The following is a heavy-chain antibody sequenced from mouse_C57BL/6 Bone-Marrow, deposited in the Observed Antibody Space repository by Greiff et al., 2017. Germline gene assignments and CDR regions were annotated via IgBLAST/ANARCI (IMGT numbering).Heavy chain of an antibody. J-gene: IGHJ4*01. Sequence: QVQLQQPGAELVKPGASVKMSCKASGYTFTSYWITWVKQRPGQGLEWIGDIYPGSGSTNYNEKLKSKATLTVDTSSSTAYMQLSSLTSEDSAVYYCARNFYYYGSSYYAMDYWGQGTSVTVSS. CDR1: GYTFTSYW. D-gene: IGHD1-1*01. CDR2: IYPGSGST. CDR3: ARNFYYYGSSYYAMDY. V-gene: IGHV1-55*01.